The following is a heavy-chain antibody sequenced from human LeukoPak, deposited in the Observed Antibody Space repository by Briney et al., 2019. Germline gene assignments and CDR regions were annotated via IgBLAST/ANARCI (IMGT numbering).Heavy chain of an antibody. CDR3: ARGMRGSSAFDY. V-gene: IGHV3-74*01. CDR1: GLTFTRYW. J-gene: IGHJ4*02. D-gene: IGHD3-16*01. Sequence: GGSLRLSCAASGLTFTRYWMHWVRQAPGKGLVWVSRINSAGNTTDYAESVKGRFSIYRDNSKNTLPLQMNNLRVEDTAVYYCARGMRGSSAFDYWGQGTLVTVSS. CDR2: INSAGNTT.